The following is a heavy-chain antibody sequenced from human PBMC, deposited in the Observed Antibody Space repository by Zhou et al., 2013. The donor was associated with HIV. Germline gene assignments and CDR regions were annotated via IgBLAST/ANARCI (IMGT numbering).Heavy chain of an antibody. CDR1: GGTFSSYA. CDR3: ARVLYYGSGSYYGGFDY. CDR2: IIPIFGTA. Sequence: QVQLVQSGAEVKKPGSSVKVSCKASGGTFSSYAISWVRQAPGQGLEWMGGIIPIFGTANYAQKFQGRVTITADESTSTAYMELSSLRSEDTAVYYCARVLYYGSGSYYGGFDYWGQGTLVTVSA. D-gene: IGHD3-10*01. V-gene: IGHV1-69*12. J-gene: IGHJ4*02.